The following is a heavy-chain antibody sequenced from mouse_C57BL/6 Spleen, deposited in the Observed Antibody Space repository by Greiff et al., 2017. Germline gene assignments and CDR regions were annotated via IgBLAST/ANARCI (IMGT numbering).Heavy chain of an antibody. V-gene: IGHV10-3*01. J-gene: IGHJ3*01. CDR3: VRGNYGSSPAWVAY. CDR2: IRSKSSNYAT. Sequence: EVQGVESGGGLVQPKGSLKLSCAASGFTFNTYAMHWVRQAPGKGLEWVARIRSKSSNYATYYADSVKDRFTISRDDSQSMLYLQMNNLKTEDTAMYYCVRGNYGSSPAWVAYWGQGTLVTVSA. CDR1: GFTFNTYA. D-gene: IGHD1-1*01.